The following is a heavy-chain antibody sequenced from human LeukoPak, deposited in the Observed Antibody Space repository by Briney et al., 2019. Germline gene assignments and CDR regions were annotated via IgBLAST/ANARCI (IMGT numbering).Heavy chain of an antibody. V-gene: IGHV3-74*01. Sequence: GGSLRLSCAASGFTFSSYWMHWVRQAPGKGLVWVSRINSDGSSTNYADSVKGRFTISRDNAKNTLYLQMNSLRAEDTAVYYCARDDYSSSWYETWGQGTLVTVSS. CDR1: GFTFSSYW. J-gene: IGHJ5*02. CDR2: INSDGSST. CDR3: ARDDYSSSWYET. D-gene: IGHD6-13*01.